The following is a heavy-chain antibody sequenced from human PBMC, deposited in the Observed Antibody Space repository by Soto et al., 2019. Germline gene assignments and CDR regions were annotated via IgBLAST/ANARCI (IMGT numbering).Heavy chain of an antibody. CDR1: GGSVSSGSYY. J-gene: IGHJ4*01. V-gene: IGHV4-61*01. D-gene: IGHD6-13*01. CDR3: ASHHGIAASFDY. CDR2: IYYSGST. Sequence: PSETLSLTCTVSGGSVSSGSYYWSWIRQPPGKGLEWIGYIYYSGSTNYNPSLKSRVTISVDTSTNQFSLKLSSVTAADTAVYYCASHHGIAASFDYWGQGTLVTVSS.